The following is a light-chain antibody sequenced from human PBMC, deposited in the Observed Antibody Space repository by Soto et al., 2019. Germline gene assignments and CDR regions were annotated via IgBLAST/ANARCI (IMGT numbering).Light chain of an antibody. CDR1: SSDVGGYNY. J-gene: IGLJ1*01. CDR3: SSYTSSSTGYV. V-gene: IGLV2-14*01. Sequence: QSALTQPASVSGSPGQSITISCTGTSSDVGGYNYVSWYQQHPGKAPKLMIYDVSNRPSGVSNRFSDSKSGNTASLTISGLQAEDEADYYCSSYTSSSTGYVFGTGTKVTVL. CDR2: DVS.